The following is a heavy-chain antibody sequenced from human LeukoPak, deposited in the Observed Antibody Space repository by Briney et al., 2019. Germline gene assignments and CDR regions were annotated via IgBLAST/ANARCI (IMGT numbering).Heavy chain of an antibody. V-gene: IGHV1-18*04. CDR2: ISAYNGNT. CDR3: ARGRGYGDYLDAFDI. CDR1: GYTFTSHY. Sequence: ASVKVSCKASGYTFTSHYMHWVRQAPGQGLEWMGWISAYNGNTNYAQKLQGRVSMTTDTSTSTAYMELRSLRSDDTAVYYCARGRGYGDYLDAFDIWGQGTMVTVSS. D-gene: IGHD4-17*01. J-gene: IGHJ3*02.